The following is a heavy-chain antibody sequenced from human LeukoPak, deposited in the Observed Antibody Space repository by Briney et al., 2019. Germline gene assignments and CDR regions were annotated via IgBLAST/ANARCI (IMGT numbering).Heavy chain of an antibody. V-gene: IGHV4-34*01. CDR1: GESFSGYY. Sequence: PSETLSLTCAVYGESFSGYYWSWIRQPPGKGLEWIGEINHSGSTNYNPSLKSRVTISVDTSKNQFSLKLSSVTAADTAVYYCARKRGYSYGFPSYYFDYWGQGTLVTVSS. CDR2: INHSGST. J-gene: IGHJ4*02. CDR3: ARKRGYSYGFPSYYFDY. D-gene: IGHD5-18*01.